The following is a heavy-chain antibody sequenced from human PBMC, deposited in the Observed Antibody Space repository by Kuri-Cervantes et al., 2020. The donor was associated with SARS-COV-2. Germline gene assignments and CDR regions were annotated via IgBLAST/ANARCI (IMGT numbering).Heavy chain of an antibody. D-gene: IGHD3-16*01. CDR1: GFSLTNYA. J-gene: IGHJ6*03. CDR3: AMGAANSYMDV. V-gene: IGHV3-33*08. Sequence: GESLKISCGASGFSLTNYAIHWVRQAPGKGLEWVSVIWYDGKNEYYAGSMKGRFNISRDTSKNTVSLHMNSLRAEDTAMYYCAMGAANSYMDVWGRGTTVTVSS. CDR2: IWYDGKNE.